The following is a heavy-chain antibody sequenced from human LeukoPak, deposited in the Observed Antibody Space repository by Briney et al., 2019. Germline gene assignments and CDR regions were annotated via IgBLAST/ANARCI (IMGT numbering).Heavy chain of an antibody. CDR1: GYTFTSYG. V-gene: IGHV1-18*01. J-gene: IGHJ5*02. D-gene: IGHD5-24*01. Sequence: ASVKVSCKASGYTFTSYGINWVRQAPGQGLEWMGWISAYNGNTNYAQKLQGRVTMTTDISTSTAYMELRSLRSDDTAVFYCVRTTMAAPGDWFDPWGQGTLVTVSS. CDR2: ISAYNGNT. CDR3: VRTTMAAPGDWFDP.